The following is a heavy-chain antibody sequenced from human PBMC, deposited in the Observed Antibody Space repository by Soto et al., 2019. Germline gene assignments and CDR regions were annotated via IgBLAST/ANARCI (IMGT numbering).Heavy chain of an antibody. CDR1: GGSISCSDFY. D-gene: IGHD6-25*01. Sequence: PSETLSLTCTVSGGSISCSDFYWGWLRQTPGKGLEFIGSMYYSGTTYYNPSLKSRVTISVDTSKNQFTLKLISVTAADTAVYYCAVVDSTGNWFDPWGEGALVTVSS. J-gene: IGHJ5*02. CDR3: AVVDSTGNWFDP. V-gene: IGHV4-39*01. CDR2: MYYSGTT.